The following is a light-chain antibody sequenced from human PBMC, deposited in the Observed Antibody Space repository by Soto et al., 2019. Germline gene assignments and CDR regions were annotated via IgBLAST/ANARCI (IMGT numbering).Light chain of an antibody. V-gene: IGLV1-40*01. Sequence: QSVLTQPPSVSGAPGQRVTISCTGSSSNIGAGYDVHWYQQLPGTAPKLLIYGNSNRPSGVPDRFSGSKSGTSASLAITGLQAEDEADYYCQSYDSSLSAHVVFGGGTK. CDR2: GNS. CDR1: SSNIGAGYD. CDR3: QSYDSSLSAHVV. J-gene: IGLJ2*01.